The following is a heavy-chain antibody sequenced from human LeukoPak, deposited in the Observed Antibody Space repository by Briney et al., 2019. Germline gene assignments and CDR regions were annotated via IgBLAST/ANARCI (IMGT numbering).Heavy chain of an antibody. CDR1: GGSISSGSYY. CDR2: IYTSGST. D-gene: IGHD3-3*01. Sequence: SQTLSLTCTVSGGSISSGSYYWSWIRQPAGKGLEWIGRIYTSGSTNYNPSLKSRVTISVDTSKNQFSLKLSSVTAADTAVYYCATNSDDFWSGYYYYYYYMGVWGKGTTVTVSS. V-gene: IGHV4-61*02. J-gene: IGHJ6*03. CDR3: ATNSDDFWSGYYYYYYYMGV.